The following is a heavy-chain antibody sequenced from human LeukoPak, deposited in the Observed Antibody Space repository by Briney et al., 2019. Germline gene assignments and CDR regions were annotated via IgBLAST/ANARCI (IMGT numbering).Heavy chain of an antibody. CDR3: ARDPYYYDSSGYYYYYYGMDV. V-gene: IGHV3-48*04. CDR2: ISSSGSTI. CDR1: GFTFSSYW. Sequence: GGSLRLSCAASGFTFSSYWMSWVRQAPGKGLEWVSYISSSGSTIYYADSVKGRFTISRDNAKNSLHLQMNSLRAEDTAVYYCARDPYYYDSSGYYYYYYGMDVWGQGTTVTVSS. D-gene: IGHD3-22*01. J-gene: IGHJ6*02.